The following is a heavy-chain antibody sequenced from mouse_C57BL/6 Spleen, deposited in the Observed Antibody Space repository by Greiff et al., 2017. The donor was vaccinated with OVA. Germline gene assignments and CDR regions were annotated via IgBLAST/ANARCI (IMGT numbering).Heavy chain of an antibody. CDR2: ISSGGDYI. CDR1: GFTFSSYA. J-gene: IGHJ4*01. CDR3: TRDEITSVGAYWAMDD. Sequence: EVQLMESGEGLVKPGGSLKLSCAASGFTFSSYAMSWVRQTPEKRLEWVAYISSGGDYIYYADTVKGRFTISRDNARNTLYLQMSSLKSEDTAMYYCTRDEITSVGAYWAMDDWGQGTSVTVSS. D-gene: IGHD1-1*01. V-gene: IGHV5-9-1*02.